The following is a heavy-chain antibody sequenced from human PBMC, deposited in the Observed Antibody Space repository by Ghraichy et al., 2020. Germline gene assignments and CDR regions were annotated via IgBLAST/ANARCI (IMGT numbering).Heavy chain of an antibody. V-gene: IGHV4-39*07. CDR2: IYYSGST. J-gene: IGHJ5*02. CDR3: AREESLSNWFDP. Sequence: SETLSLTCTVSGGSISSSSYYWGWIRQPPGKGLEWIGSIYYSGSTYYNPSLKSRVTISVDTSKNQFSLKLSSVTAADTAVYYCAREESLSNWFDPWGQGTLVTVSS. CDR1: GGSISSSSYY.